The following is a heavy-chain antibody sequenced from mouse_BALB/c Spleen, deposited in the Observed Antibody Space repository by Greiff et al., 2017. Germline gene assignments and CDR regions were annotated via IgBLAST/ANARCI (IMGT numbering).Heavy chain of an antibody. Sequence: EVMLVESGGGLVQPGGSLKLSCAASGFTFSSYTMSWVRQTPEKRLEWVAYISNGGGSTYYPDTVKGRFTISRDNAKNTLYLQMSSLKSEDTAMYYCARHHYYGSNYVSYYYAMDYWGQGTSVTVSS. CDR3: ARHHYYGSNYVSYYYAMDY. CDR1: GFTFSSYT. V-gene: IGHV5-12-2*01. CDR2: ISNGGGST. D-gene: IGHD1-1*01. J-gene: IGHJ4*01.